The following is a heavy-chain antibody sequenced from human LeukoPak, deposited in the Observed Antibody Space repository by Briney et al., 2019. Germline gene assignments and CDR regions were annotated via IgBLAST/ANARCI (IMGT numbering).Heavy chain of an antibody. CDR3: ARGYGYFFDY. Sequence: ASVKVSCKASGYTFTSYGISWVRQAPGQGLEWMGRMNPNNGGIDFAQRFQGRVTMTRDTCITTAYLEVNSLRSDDTAVYYCARGYGYFFDYWGQGTPVTVSS. CDR1: GYTFTSYG. V-gene: IGHV1-2*06. D-gene: IGHD5-24*01. CDR2: MNPNNGGI. J-gene: IGHJ4*02.